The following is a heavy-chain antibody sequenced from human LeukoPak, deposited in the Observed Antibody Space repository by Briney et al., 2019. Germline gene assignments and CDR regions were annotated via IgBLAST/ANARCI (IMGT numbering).Heavy chain of an antibody. D-gene: IGHD3-16*02. CDR1: GYTFTSYG. Sequence: ASVKVSFTASGYTFTSYGISWVRQAPGQGLEWMGWISAYNGNTNYAQKLQGRVTMTTDTSTSTAYMELRSLRSDDTAVYYCARDSDYDYVWGSYRPFDYWGQGTLVTVSS. J-gene: IGHJ4*02. V-gene: IGHV1-18*01. CDR2: ISAYNGNT. CDR3: ARDSDYDYVWGSYRPFDY.